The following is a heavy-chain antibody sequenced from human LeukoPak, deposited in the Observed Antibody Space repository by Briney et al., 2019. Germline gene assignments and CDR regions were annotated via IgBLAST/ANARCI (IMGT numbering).Heavy chain of an antibody. CDR1: GGSFSSYC. CDR2: IHNSGRT. CDR3: ARHGTISSESYFDY. Sequence: ETLSLTCSVSGGSFSSYCWSWIRQAPGKGLEWIGYIHNSGRTNYNPSLKSRVTGLVHPSKNQVPLRLSSVNDPDTAVYYCARHGTISSESYFDYWGKGALVTVSS. J-gene: IGHJ4*02. D-gene: IGHD1-14*01. V-gene: IGHV4-59*08.